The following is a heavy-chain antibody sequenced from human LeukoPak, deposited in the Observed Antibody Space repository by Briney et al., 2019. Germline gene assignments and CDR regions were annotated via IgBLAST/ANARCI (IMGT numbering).Heavy chain of an antibody. Sequence: GGSLRLSCAASGFTFSSYWMSWVRQAPGKGLEWVANIKQDGSEKYYVDSVKGRFTISRDNAKNSLYLQMNSLRAEDTAVYYCARVRRSSGYYFDYWGQGTLVTVSS. J-gene: IGHJ4*02. CDR3: ARVRRSSGYYFDY. V-gene: IGHV3-7*01. CDR1: GFTFSSYW. D-gene: IGHD3-22*01. CDR2: IKQDGSEK.